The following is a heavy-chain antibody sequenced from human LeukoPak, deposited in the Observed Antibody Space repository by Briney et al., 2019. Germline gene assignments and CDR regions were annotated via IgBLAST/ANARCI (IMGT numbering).Heavy chain of an antibody. CDR3: VSFYETY. V-gene: IGHV3-74*01. CDR1: GDYW. Sequence: SLRLSCAASGDYWMHWVRQVPGKGLGGVSHINSDGSWTSYADSVKGRFTISKDNAKNTVYLQMNSLRAEDTAVYYCVSFYETYWGRGTLVTVSS. CDR2: INSDGSWT. J-gene: IGHJ4*02. D-gene: IGHD2/OR15-2a*01.